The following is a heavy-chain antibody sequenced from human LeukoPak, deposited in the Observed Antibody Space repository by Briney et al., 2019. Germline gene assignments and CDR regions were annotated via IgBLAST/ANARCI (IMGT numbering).Heavy chain of an antibody. V-gene: IGHV3-20*04. CDR1: GFTFDDYS. J-gene: IGHJ6*02. CDR3: ARELWFGELLGGMDV. D-gene: IGHD3-10*01. CDR2: INWDGDST. Sequence: GGSLRLSCAASGFTFDDYSMRWVRQPPGKGLEWVSGINWDGDSTGYADSVKGRFTISRDNAKNSLYLQMNSLRAEDTALYYCARELWFGELLGGMDVWGQGTTVTVSS.